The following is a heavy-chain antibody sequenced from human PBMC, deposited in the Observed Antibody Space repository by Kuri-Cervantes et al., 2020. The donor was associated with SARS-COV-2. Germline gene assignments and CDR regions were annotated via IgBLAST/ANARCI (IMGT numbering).Heavy chain of an antibody. CDR2: IYHSGST. CDR1: GDSISSSAYY. V-gene: IGHV4-30-2*03. CDR3: ARLLPAAIVGY. D-gene: IGHD2-2*02. J-gene: IGHJ4*02. Sequence: SCSVSGDSISSSAYYWSWIRQQPGKGLEWIWYIYHSGSTYYNPSLKIRVTIYVDTSKNQFSLKLSSVTAADTAVYYCARLLPAAIVGYWGQGTLVTVSS.